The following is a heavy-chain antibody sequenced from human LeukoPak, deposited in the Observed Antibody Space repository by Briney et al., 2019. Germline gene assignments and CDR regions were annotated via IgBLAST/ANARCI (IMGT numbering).Heavy chain of an antibody. CDR2: IYYSGST. CDR1: GGSISSGGYY. Sequence: SETLSLTCTVSGGSISSGGYYWSWIRQHPGKGLEWIGYIYYSGSTNYNPSLKSRVTISVDTSKNQFSLKLSSVTAADTAVYYCARGVRYYGMDVWGQGTTVTVSS. V-gene: IGHV4-61*08. CDR3: ARGVRYYGMDV. J-gene: IGHJ6*02.